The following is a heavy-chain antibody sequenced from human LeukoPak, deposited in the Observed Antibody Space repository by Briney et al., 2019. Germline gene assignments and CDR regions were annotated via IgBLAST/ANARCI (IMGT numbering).Heavy chain of an antibody. Sequence: GGSLRLSCAASGLTFSSYWMSWVRQAPGKGLEWVANIKQDGSEKYYVDSVKGRFTISRDNAKNSLYLQMNSLRAEDTAVYYCARDKYCSGGSCYPSPPDYWGLGTLVTVSS. J-gene: IGHJ4*02. CDR3: ARDKYCSGGSCYPSPPDY. D-gene: IGHD2-15*01. CDR2: IKQDGSEK. CDR1: GLTFSSYW. V-gene: IGHV3-7*01.